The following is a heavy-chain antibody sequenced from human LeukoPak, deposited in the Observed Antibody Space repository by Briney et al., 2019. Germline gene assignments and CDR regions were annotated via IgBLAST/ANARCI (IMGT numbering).Heavy chain of an antibody. CDR3: ARDRSWSGDAFDI. Sequence: ASVKVSCKASGYTFTSYDINWVRQATGQGLEWMGWMNPNSGNTGYAQKFQGRVTMTRNTSISTAYMELSSLRSEDTAVYYCARDRSWSGDAFDIWGQGTMVTVSS. D-gene: IGHD3-3*01. CDR2: MNPNSGNT. J-gene: IGHJ3*02. V-gene: IGHV1-8*01. CDR1: GYTFTSYD.